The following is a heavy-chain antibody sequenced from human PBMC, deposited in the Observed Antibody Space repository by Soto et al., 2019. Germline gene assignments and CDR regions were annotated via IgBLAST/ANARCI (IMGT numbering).Heavy chain of an antibody. CDR1: GFTVSSNY. CDR3: ASMSAPGYYYYYYGMDV. V-gene: IGHV3-53*01. CDR2: IYSGGST. D-gene: IGHD3-10*02. Sequence: GGSLRLSCAASGFTVSSNYMSWVRQAPGKGLEWVSVIYSGGSTYYADSVKGRFTISRDNSKNTLYLQMNSLRAEDTAVYYCASMSAPGYYYYYYGMDVWGQGTTVTVSS. J-gene: IGHJ6*02.